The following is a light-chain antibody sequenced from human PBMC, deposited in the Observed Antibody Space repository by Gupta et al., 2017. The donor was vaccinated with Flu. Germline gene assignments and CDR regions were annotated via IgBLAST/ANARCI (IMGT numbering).Light chain of an antibody. V-gene: IGKV1-39*01. CDR1: QSISSY. CDR3: QQSYSTPWT. Sequence: DIQMTQSPSSLSASVGDRVTITCRASQSISSYLNWYQQKPGKAPKLLIYAASSVQSGVPSRFSGSGSGTDFTLTISRLQPEDFANYYCQQSYSTPWTFGQGTKVEIK. CDR2: AAS. J-gene: IGKJ1*01.